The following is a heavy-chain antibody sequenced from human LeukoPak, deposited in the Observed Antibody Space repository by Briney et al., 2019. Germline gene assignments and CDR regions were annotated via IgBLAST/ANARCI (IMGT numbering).Heavy chain of an antibody. J-gene: IGHJ6*03. CDR2: ISGSGTIT. D-gene: IGHD6-19*01. Sequence: GGSLRLSCAASGFTFSNYAMTWARQAPGKGLEWVSAISGSGTITYYADSVKGRFTISRDNSKDTLYLQMKSLRAEDTAIYYCAKDLAMAGILEYYYMDVWGKGTTVTVSS. CDR1: GFTFSNYA. V-gene: IGHV3-23*01. CDR3: AKDLAMAGILEYYYMDV.